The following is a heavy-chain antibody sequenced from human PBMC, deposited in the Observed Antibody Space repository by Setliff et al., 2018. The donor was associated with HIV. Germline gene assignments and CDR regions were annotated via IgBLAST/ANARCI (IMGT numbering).Heavy chain of an antibody. CDR1: GFTFSSYA. J-gene: IGHJ4*02. CDR3: AKDPRAAVATICDY. Sequence: LRLSCAASGFTFSSYAMSWVRQAQGKGLEWVSAISGSGGSTYYADSVKGRFTISRDNSKNTLYLQMNSLRAEDTAVYYCAKDPRAAVATICDYWGQGTLVTVSS. CDR2: ISGSGGST. D-gene: IGHD5-12*01. V-gene: IGHV3-23*01.